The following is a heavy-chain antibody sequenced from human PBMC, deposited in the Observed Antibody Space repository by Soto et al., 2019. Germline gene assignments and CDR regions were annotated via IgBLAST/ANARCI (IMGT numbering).Heavy chain of an antibody. CDR2: ISPYTGNT. Sequence: QVQLVQSGDEVKKPGASVKVSCKASGYIFVNYGIAWVRQAPGQGLEWMGWISPYTGNTHSASKVQGRLTMTTDTSTSTAHTDLGRLTSDDTAVYYCVTVDNYVTPTPQDVWGQGTTVTVSS. CDR1: GYIFVNYG. V-gene: IGHV1-18*01. CDR3: VTVDNYVTPTPQDV. J-gene: IGHJ6*02. D-gene: IGHD3-16*01.